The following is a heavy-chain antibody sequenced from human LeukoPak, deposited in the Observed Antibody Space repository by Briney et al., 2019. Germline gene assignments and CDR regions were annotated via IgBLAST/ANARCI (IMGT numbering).Heavy chain of an antibody. CDR1: GFTFSSYN. D-gene: IGHD6-13*01. J-gene: IGHJ4*02. CDR3: ARHAGSSLFDY. CDR2: IYPGDSDT. Sequence: PGGSLRLSCAASGFTFSSYNMNWVRQAPGKGLEWMGIIYPGDSDTRYSPSFQGQVTISADKSISTAYLQWSSLKASDTAMYYCARHAGSSLFDYWGQGTLVTVSS. V-gene: IGHV5-51*01.